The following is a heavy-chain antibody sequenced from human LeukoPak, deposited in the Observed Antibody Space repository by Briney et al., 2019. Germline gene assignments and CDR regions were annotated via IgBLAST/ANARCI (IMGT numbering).Heavy chain of an antibody. D-gene: IGHD3-10*01. CDR2: ISGKGGDI. CDR3: VPPAGRGGGQ. Sequence: SGGSLRLSCAASGFSFGGHYMSWVRQAPGKGPEWISYISGKGGDIAYADSVKGRFTISMDNAKNLLQLQMNSLRVDDTAVYHRVPPAGRGGGQWGQGTLIAVSS. J-gene: IGHJ4*02. V-gene: IGHV3/OR16-9*01. CDR1: GFSFGGHY.